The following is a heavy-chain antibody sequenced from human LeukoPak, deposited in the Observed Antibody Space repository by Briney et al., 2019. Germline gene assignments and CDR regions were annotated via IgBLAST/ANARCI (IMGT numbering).Heavy chain of an antibody. D-gene: IGHD3-3*02. CDR2: LYSGSST. J-gene: IGHJ2*01. Sequence: TGGSLRLSCAASGFTVSTNYMNWVRQAPGKGLEWVSILYSGSSTYYADSMEGRFTISRDSSKNTLFLQMNDLRAEDTAVYYCARVGDHFHWYLDLWGRGTLVTVSS. CDR3: ARVGDHFHWYLDL. CDR1: GFTVSTNY. V-gene: IGHV3-53*01.